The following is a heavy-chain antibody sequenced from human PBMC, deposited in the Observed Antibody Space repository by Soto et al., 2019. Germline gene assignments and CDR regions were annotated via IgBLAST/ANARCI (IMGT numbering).Heavy chain of an antibody. CDR3: ARLTPGIAAAGTRGWFDP. Sequence: GESLKISCKGSGYSFTSYWISWVRQMPGEGLEWMGRIDPSDSYTNYSPSFQGHVTISADKSISTAYLQWSSLKASDTAMYYCARLTPGIAAAGTRGWFDPWGQGTLVTVSS. V-gene: IGHV5-10-1*01. J-gene: IGHJ5*02. D-gene: IGHD6-13*01. CDR2: IDPSDSYT. CDR1: GYSFTSYW.